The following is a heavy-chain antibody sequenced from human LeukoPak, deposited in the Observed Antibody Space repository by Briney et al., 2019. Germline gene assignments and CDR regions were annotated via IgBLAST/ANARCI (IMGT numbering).Heavy chain of an antibody. Sequence: NPGGSLRLSCAPSGFTFSSYSMNCVRQARGKGLEWVSSISSSSRYIYYADSVKGRFTISRDNAKNSLYLQMNSLRAEDTAVYYCARDPYSGTYGDTYYYYMDVWGKGTTVTISS. CDR2: ISSSSRYI. CDR1: GFTFSSYS. J-gene: IGHJ6*03. D-gene: IGHD1-26*01. CDR3: ARDPYSGTYGDTYYYYMDV. V-gene: IGHV3-21*01.